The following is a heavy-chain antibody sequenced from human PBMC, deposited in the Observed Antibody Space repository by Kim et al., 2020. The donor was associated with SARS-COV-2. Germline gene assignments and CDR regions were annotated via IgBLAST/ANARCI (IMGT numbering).Heavy chain of an antibody. V-gene: IGHV3-33*01. J-gene: IGHJ3*01. CDR3: ARNFGSATMIGDV. CDR1: GFTFSPFA. D-gene: IGHD3-10*01. CDR2: IRSDESKR. Sequence: GGSLRLSCTASGFTFSPFAMHWVRQAPGKGLEWVEVIRSDESKRYYAESVKDRFTISRDNSKNTLYLQMNSLRAEDTAIYYCARNFGSATMIGDVWGLGT.